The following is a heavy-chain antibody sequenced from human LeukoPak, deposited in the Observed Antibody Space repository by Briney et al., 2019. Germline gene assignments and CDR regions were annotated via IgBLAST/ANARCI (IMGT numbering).Heavy chain of an antibody. CDR3: ARSPYSYGSDFDY. J-gene: IGHJ4*02. CDR2: INSDGSST. D-gene: IGHD5-18*01. CDR1: GFTFSSYA. V-gene: IGHV3-74*01. Sequence: PGGSLRLSCAASGFTFSSYAMSWVRQAPGKGLVWVSRINSDGSSTTYADSVKGRFTISRDNAKNTLYLQMSSLRAEDTAVYYCARSPYSYGSDFDYWGQGTLVTVSS.